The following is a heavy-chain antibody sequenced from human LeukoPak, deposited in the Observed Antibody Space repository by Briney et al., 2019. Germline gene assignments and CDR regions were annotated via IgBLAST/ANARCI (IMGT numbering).Heavy chain of an antibody. CDR1: GGSIRSTTYS. J-gene: IGHJ3*02. D-gene: IGHD2/OR15-2a*01. CDR2: ISYTGNT. Sequence: SETLSLTCTISGGSIRSTTYSWGWIRQSPGKGLEWIGNISYTGNTYYNPFLKSRVTLSVDTSKNQFSLKLNSVPAADTATYYCARQFNNGFDIWGRGTMVTVSS. V-gene: IGHV4-39*01. CDR3: ARQFNNGFDI.